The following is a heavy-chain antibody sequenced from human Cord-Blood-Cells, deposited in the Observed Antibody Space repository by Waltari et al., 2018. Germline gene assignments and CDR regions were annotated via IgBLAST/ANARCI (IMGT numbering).Heavy chain of an antibody. CDR1: GGSISSYY. D-gene: IGHD6-19*01. CDR2: IYYNGST. CDR3: AREYSSGWFDY. V-gene: IGHV4-59*01. J-gene: IGHJ4*02. Sequence: QVQLQESGPGLVKPSETLSLTCTVSGGSISSYYWSWIRQPPGEGLEWIGYIYYNGSTNYNPSLKSRVTISVDTCKNQCSLKLSSVTAADTAVYYCAREYSSGWFDYWGQGTLVTVSS.